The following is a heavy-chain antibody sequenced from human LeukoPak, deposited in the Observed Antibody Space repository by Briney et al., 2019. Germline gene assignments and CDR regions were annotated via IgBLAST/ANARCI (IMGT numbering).Heavy chain of an antibody. V-gene: IGHV4-34*01. D-gene: IGHD4-17*01. J-gene: IGHJ5*02. CDR1: GGSFSGYY. CDR2: INHSGST. CDR3: ARDWGQMTTVTTVWFDP. Sequence: PSETLSLTCAVYGGSFSGYYWSWIRQPPGKGLEWIGEINHSGSTNYNPSLKSRVTISVDTSKNQFSLKLSSVTAADTAVYYCARDWGQMTTVTTVWFDPWGQGTLVTVSS.